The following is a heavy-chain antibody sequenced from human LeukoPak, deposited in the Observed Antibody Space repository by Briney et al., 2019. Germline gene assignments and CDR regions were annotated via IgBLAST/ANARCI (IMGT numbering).Heavy chain of an antibody. D-gene: IGHD6-13*01. CDR1: GFRFVDYG. V-gene: IGHV3-20*04. Sequence: PGGSLRLSCATSGFRFVDYGLSWVRQAPGRGLEWLSAINWNGGITEYADSVKGRFTISRDNAKNSLYLQMDSLRAEDTAFYYCARDRMGTSYSVSHFASWGQGTLVTVSS. J-gene: IGHJ4*02. CDR2: INWNGGIT. CDR3: ARDRMGTSYSVSHFAS.